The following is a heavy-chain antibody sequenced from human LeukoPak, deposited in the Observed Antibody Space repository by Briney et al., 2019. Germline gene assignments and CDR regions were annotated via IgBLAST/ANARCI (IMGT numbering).Heavy chain of an antibody. Sequence: GGSLRLSCAASGFTFSSYSMNWVRQAPGKGLEWVSSISSSSSYIYYADSVKGRFTISRDNAKNSLYLQMNSLRAEDTAVYYCARDLMGDSGYSTLGAFDIWGQGTMVTVSS. CDR1: GFTFSSYS. CDR2: ISSSSSYI. V-gene: IGHV3-21*01. CDR3: ARDLMGDSGYSTLGAFDI. D-gene: IGHD6-13*01. J-gene: IGHJ3*02.